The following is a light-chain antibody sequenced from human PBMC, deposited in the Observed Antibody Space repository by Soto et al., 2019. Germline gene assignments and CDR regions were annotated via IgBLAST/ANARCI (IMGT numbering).Light chain of an antibody. CDR1: QSISSY. CDR3: QQANSFPLT. Sequence: IQMTQSQSSLSASVGDRVTIPSRASQSISSYLNWYQQKPGKAPKLLIYAASSLQSGVPSRVSGSGSGTDFTLTISSLQPEDFATDDGQQANSFPLTFGGGTKVDIK. V-gene: IGKV1-39*01. CDR2: AAS. J-gene: IGKJ4*01.